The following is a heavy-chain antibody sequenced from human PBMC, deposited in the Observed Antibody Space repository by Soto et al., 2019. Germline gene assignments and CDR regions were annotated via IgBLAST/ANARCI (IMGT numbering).Heavy chain of an antibody. J-gene: IGHJ4*02. CDR1: GYTFTSFD. D-gene: IGHD2-8*02. CDR3: ARCTGVSYAWERNEY. CDR2: MNPNSGNT. Sequence: QVQLVQSGAEVKKPGASVKVSCKASGYTFTSFDINWVRQATGQGPVWMGWMNPNSGNTGYAQKFQGRVTMTRNPSISTAYMELSSLRFEDTALYYCARCTGVSYAWERNEYWGQGTLVTVSS. V-gene: IGHV1-8*01.